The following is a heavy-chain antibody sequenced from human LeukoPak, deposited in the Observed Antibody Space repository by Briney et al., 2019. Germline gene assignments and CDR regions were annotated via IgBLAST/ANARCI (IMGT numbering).Heavy chain of an antibody. CDR2: IRSSGST. V-gene: IGHV4-4*07. J-gene: IGHJ4*02. Sequence: PPETLSLTCSVSGDSISGHYWSWIRQPAGKGLEWVGRIRSSGSTDYNPSLKSRVTLSVDTSNNQFSLRVNSVTAADTAVYYCAGGPVTTFFWGQGALVTVSS. CDR1: GDSISGHY. D-gene: IGHD4-17*01. CDR3: AGGPVTTFF.